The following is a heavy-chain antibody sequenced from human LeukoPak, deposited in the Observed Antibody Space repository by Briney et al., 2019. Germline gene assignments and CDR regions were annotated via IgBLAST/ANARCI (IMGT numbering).Heavy chain of an antibody. CDR2: ISISDTTI. Sequence: GGPLRLSCAASRFTFSDYYMSWIRQAPGKGREWGSYISISDTTIYYADSVKGRFTISRDNAKNSLYLQMNSLRAEDTAVYYCARADHYASNGYYDYWGQGPLVTVSS. CDR1: RFTFSDYY. V-gene: IGHV3-11*01. CDR3: ARADHYASNGYYDY. J-gene: IGHJ4*02. D-gene: IGHD3-22*01.